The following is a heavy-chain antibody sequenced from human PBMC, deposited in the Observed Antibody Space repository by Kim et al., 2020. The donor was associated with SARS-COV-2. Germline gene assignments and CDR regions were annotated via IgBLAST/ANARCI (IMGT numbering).Heavy chain of an antibody. CDR2: IIPIFGTA. Sequence: SVKVSCKASGGTFSSYAISWVRQAPGQGLEWMGGIIPIFGTANYAQKFQGRVTITADESTSTAYMELSSLRSEDTAVYYCARELGGTMVRGVIIGYYYYGMDVWGQGTTVTVSS. CDR1: GGTFSSYA. J-gene: IGHJ6*02. D-gene: IGHD3-10*01. CDR3: ARELGGTMVRGVIIGYYYYGMDV. V-gene: IGHV1-69*13.